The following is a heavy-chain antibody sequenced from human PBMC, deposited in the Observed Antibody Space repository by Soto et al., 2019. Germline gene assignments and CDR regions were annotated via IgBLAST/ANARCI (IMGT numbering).Heavy chain of an antibody. CDR3: SGYCSSTSCEPYGMDV. CDR2: ISSSGSTI. Sequence: GGSLRLSCAASGFTFSDYYMSWIRQAPGKGLEWVSYISSSGSTIYYADSVKGRFTISRDNAKNSLYLQMNSLRAEDTAVYYCSGYCSSTSCEPYGMDVWGQGTTVTVYS. D-gene: IGHD2-2*01. V-gene: IGHV3-11*01. J-gene: IGHJ6*02. CDR1: GFTFSDYY.